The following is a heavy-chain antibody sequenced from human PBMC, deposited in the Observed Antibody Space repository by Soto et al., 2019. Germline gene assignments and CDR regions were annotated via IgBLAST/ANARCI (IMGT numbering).Heavy chain of an antibody. CDR3: ARVGYYDILTGLSPYYYYYYGMDV. CDR2: ISAYNGNT. Sequence: QVQLVQSGAEVKKPGASVKVSCKASGYTFTSYGISWVRQAPGQGLEWMGWISAYNGNTNYAQKLQGRVTMTTDTSTSTAYMEHRSLRSDDTAVYNCARVGYYDILTGLSPYYYYYYGMDVWGQGTTVTVSS. D-gene: IGHD3-9*01. J-gene: IGHJ6*02. CDR1: GYTFTSYG. V-gene: IGHV1-18*01.